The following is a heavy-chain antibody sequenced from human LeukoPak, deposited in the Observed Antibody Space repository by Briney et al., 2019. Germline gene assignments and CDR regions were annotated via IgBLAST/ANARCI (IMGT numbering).Heavy chain of an antibody. J-gene: IGHJ3*02. CDR1: GFTFDDNA. V-gene: IGHV3-9*01. CDR3: AKGRKSSYDAFDI. CDR2: ISLNSKKI. Sequence: GWSLRLSCAASGFTFDDNAMHWVRQAPGKGLEWVSSISLNSKKIDYVDSVKGRFTISRDNAKNSLYLQMNSLRGDDTALYYCAKGRKSSYDAFDIWGQGTMVTVSS.